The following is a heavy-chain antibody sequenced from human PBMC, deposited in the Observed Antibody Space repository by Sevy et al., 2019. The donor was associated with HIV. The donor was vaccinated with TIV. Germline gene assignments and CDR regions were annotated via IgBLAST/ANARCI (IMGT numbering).Heavy chain of an antibody. CDR3: ARGLLAAAAGYENYYYYMDV. Sequence: SETLSLTCTVSGGSISSYYWSWIRQPAGKGLEWIGRIYTSGSTNYNPSLKSRVTMSVDTSKNQFSLKLSSVTAADTAVYYCARGLLAAAAGYENYYYYMDVWGKGTTVTVSS. CDR2: IYTSGST. D-gene: IGHD6-13*01. V-gene: IGHV4-4*07. CDR1: GGSISSYY. J-gene: IGHJ6*03.